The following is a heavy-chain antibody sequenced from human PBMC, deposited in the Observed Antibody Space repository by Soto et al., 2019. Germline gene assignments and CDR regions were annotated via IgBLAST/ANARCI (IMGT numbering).Heavy chain of an antibody. CDR1: GFTFSGFD. CDR2: IGTAGDT. J-gene: IGHJ4*02. CDR3: AKSQEIGTHFFDS. Sequence: PGGSLRLSCEASGFTFSGFDMHWVRQPTGKGLEWVSSIGTAGDTYYAVSVKGRFTISRDNAKNSLSLQINSLRAGDMAVYFCAKSQEIGTHFFDSWGQGTQVTV. D-gene: IGHD6-13*01. V-gene: IGHV3-13*01.